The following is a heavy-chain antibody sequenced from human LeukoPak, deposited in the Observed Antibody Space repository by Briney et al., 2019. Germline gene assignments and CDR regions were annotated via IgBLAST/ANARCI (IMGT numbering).Heavy chain of an antibody. J-gene: IGHJ4*02. CDR3: ARAVSRGLLDY. CDR1: GGSISSGSYY. Sequence: SQTLSLTCTVSGGSISSGSYYWSWIRQPAGKGLEWIGRIYTSGSTNYNPSLKSRVTISVDTSKNQFSLKLSSVTAADTAVYYCARAVSRGLLDYWGQGTLVTVSS. CDR2: IYTSGST. D-gene: IGHD4-17*01. V-gene: IGHV4-61*02.